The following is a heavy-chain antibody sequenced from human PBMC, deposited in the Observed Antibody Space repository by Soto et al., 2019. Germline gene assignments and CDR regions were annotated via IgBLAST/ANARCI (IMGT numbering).Heavy chain of an antibody. D-gene: IGHD6-6*01. J-gene: IGHJ6*02. CDR2: ISYDGSNK. Sequence: AGGSLRLSCAASGFTFSSYAMHWVRQAPGKGLEWVAVISYDGSNKYYADSVKGRFTISRDNSKNTLYLQMNSLRAEDTAVYYCAREIADRLVGVIWNLEPTYYYYGMDVWGQGTTVTVSS. CDR1: GFTFSSYA. CDR3: AREIADRLVGVIWNLEPTYYYYGMDV. V-gene: IGHV3-30-3*01.